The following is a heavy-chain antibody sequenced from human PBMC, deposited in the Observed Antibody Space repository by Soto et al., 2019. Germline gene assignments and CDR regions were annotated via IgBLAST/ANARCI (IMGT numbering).Heavy chain of an antibody. J-gene: IGHJ3*02. CDR3: ASDLPDYDYVWRSSNAFDI. V-gene: IGHV1-58*01. CDR2: IVVGCDNT. CDR1: GFTFTRYA. Sequence: AVKVSCQASGFTFTRYAVQWVRQARGQRLEGIGWIVVGCDNTHYAQKFQERDTITRDMSTSTAYMELSSLRSEDTAVYSCASDLPDYDYVWRSSNAFDIWGQGTMVTVSS. D-gene: IGHD3-16*01.